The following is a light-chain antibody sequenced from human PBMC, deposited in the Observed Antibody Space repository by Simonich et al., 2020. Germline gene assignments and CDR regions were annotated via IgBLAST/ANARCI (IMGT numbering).Light chain of an antibody. CDR2: DVS. CDR3: SSYTSSSTLV. Sequence: QSALTQPASVSGSPGQSITISCTGTRSDVGGYNYVSWYQQHPGKAPKLLIYDVSNRPSGVSKRVSGSKSGNTASLTISGLQAEDEADYYCSSYTSSSTLVFGGGTKLTVL. V-gene: IGLV2-14*03. CDR1: RSDVGGYNY. J-gene: IGLJ2*01.